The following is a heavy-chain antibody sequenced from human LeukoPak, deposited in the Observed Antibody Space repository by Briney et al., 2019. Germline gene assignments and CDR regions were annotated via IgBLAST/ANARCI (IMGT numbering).Heavy chain of an antibody. D-gene: IGHD3-9*01. CDR1: GFTFSTYS. J-gene: IGHJ4*02. Sequence: GGSLRLSCVASGFTFSTYSMNWVRNAPGKGLEWVSSISSSSTYIYYADSVKGRFTISRDNAKNSLDLQMNSLRAEDTAVYYCARAPYDILTGYSPYYFDYWGQGTLVTVSS. CDR2: ISSSSTYI. V-gene: IGHV3-21*06. CDR3: ARAPYDILTGYSPYYFDY.